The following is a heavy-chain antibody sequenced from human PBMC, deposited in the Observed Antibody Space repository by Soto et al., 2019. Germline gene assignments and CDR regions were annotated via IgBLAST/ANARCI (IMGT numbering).Heavy chain of an antibody. CDR1: GGSISSGGYY. CDR2: IYYSGST. D-gene: IGHD2-21*01. CDR3: ARDLGGGERWVFDY. J-gene: IGHJ4*02. Sequence: PSETLSLTCTVSGGSISSGGYYWSWIRQHPGKGREWIGYIYYSGSTYYSPSLKSRVTISVDTSKNQFSLKLSSVTAADTAVYYCARDLGGGERWVFDYWGQGTLVTVSS. V-gene: IGHV4-31*03.